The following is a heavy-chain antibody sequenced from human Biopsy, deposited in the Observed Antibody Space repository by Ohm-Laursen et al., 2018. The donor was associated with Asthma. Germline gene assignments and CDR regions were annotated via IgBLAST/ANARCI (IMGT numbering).Heavy chain of an antibody. CDR1: GDSFSNYA. J-gene: IGHJ6*02. V-gene: IGHV1-69*01. D-gene: IGHD5-12*01. Sequence: SSVKVSCNASGDSFSNYAISWVRQAPGQGLEWMGGLIPVLGTPDHAQMFEGRVTVTADESTSTAYMELSSLSSEDTAVYYCARGYSGSDRIVYYYSGLEVWGQGTTVTVSS. CDR3: ARGYSGSDRIVYYYSGLEV. CDR2: LIPVLGTP.